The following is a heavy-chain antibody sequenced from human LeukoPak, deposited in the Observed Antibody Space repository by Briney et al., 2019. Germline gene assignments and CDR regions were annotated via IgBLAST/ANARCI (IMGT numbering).Heavy chain of an antibody. Sequence: KTGGSLRLSCAASGFTFSSYSMNWVRQAPGKGLEWVSSISSSSSYIYYADSVKGRFTISRDNAKNSLYLQMNSLRAEDTAVYYCARRPNPYYYDSSGYYEFWDYWGQGTLVTVSS. CDR1: GFTFSSYS. D-gene: IGHD3-22*01. CDR2: ISSSSSYI. J-gene: IGHJ4*02. V-gene: IGHV3-21*01. CDR3: ARRPNPYYYDSSGYYEFWDY.